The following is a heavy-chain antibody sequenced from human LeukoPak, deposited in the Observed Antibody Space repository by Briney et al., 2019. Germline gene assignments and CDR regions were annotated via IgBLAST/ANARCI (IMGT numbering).Heavy chain of an antibody. CDR3: ARQYYYASHTFDY. CDR2: IYYIGCT. Sequence: SETLSLTCTVSGGSMSSYYWSWIRQPPAKGLEWIGYIYYIGCTSYNPSLKSQVTISVDTSNNQFSLKLSSMTAADTAVYYCARQYYYASHTFDYWGQGTLVTVSS. CDR1: GGSMSSYY. J-gene: IGHJ4*02. D-gene: IGHD3-22*01. V-gene: IGHV4-59*08.